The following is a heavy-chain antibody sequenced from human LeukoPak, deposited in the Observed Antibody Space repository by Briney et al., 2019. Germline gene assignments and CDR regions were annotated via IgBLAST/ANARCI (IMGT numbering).Heavy chain of an antibody. D-gene: IGHD1-26*01. Sequence: ASVKVSCKVSGYTLTEFAIHWVRQAPGKGLEWMGGFDPEDGERIYAQKFQGRVTMTEDTSTSTAYMKLRSLRPDDTAVYYCARDLSTKGHFDYWGQGTLVTVSS. CDR3: ARDLSTKGHFDY. CDR1: GYTLTEFA. J-gene: IGHJ4*02. V-gene: IGHV1-24*01. CDR2: FDPEDGER.